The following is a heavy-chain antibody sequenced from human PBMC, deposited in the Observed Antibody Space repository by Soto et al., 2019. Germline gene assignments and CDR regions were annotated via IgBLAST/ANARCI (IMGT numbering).Heavy chain of an antibody. CDR3: ARVQRRSNLPDY. J-gene: IGHJ4*02. CDR2: INHSGST. CDR1: GGSFSGYY. V-gene: IGHV4-34*01. D-gene: IGHD4-4*01. Sequence: QVQLQQWGAGLLKPSETLSLTCAVYGGSFSGYYWSWIRQPPGKGLEWIGEINHSGSTNYNPSLMSRVTISVDTSKNQFSLKLSSVTAADTAVYYCARVQRRSNLPDYWGQGTLVTVSS.